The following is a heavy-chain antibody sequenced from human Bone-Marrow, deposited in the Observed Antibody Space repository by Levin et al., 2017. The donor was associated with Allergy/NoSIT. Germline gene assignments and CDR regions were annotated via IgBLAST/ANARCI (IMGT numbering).Heavy chain of an antibody. J-gene: IGHJ3*01. CDR2: INFSGSI. V-gene: IGHV4-34*01. CDR1: GGSFSGYY. Sequence: SETLSLTCAVYGGSFSGYYWTWIRQPPGKGLEWIGEINFSGSINYAPSLESRVTISADTSKSQFSLNLTSVTAADTAVYYCARGRWPAAISPLDAFDVWGQGTMVTVSS. D-gene: IGHD2-2*02. CDR3: ARGRWPAAISPLDAFDV.